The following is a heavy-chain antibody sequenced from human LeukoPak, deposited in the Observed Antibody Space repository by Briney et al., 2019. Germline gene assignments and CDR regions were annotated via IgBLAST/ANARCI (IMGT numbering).Heavy chain of an antibody. J-gene: IGHJ4*02. CDR3: ARLLGDGSSWEHFDY. Sequence: GESLKISCKGSGYSFTSYWIGWVRQMPGKGLEWMGIIYPGDSDTRYSPSFQGQVTISADKSISTAYLQWSSLKASDTAIYYCARLLGDGSSWEHFDYWGQGTLVTVSS. D-gene: IGHD6-13*01. CDR1: GYSFTSYW. V-gene: IGHV5-51*01. CDR2: IYPGDSDT.